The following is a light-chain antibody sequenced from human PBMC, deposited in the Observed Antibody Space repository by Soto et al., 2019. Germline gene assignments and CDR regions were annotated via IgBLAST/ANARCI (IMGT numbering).Light chain of an antibody. CDR1: QTISSW. CDR2: KVS. CDR3: QQSYSTPTYT. J-gene: IGKJ2*01. V-gene: IGKV1-5*03. Sequence: DIQRTQSPSTLSGSVGDRVTITCRASQTISSWLAWYQRKPGKAPKLLIYKVSTLKSGVPSRFSGSGSGTDFTLTISSLQPEDFATYYGQQSYSTPTYTFCQGTKVDIK.